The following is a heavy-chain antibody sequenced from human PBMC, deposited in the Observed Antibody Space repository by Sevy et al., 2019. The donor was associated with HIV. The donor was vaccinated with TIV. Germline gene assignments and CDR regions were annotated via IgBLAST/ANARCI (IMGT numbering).Heavy chain of an antibody. CDR2: IKQDGSEK. Sequence: GGSLRLSCAASGFTFSSYWMSWVRQAPGKGLEWVANIKQDGSEKYYVDSVKGRFTISRDSAKNSLYLQMNSLRAEDTAVYYCARIYGSGSYQWYYGMDVWGQGTTVTVSS. CDR1: GFTFSSYW. V-gene: IGHV3-7*03. J-gene: IGHJ6*02. D-gene: IGHD3-10*01. CDR3: ARIYGSGSYQWYYGMDV.